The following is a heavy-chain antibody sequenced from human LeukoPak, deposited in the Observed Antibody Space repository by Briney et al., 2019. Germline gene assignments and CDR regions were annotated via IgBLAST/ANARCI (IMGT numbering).Heavy chain of an antibody. CDR3: ATDLGIWFDKNNT. J-gene: IGHJ4*02. Sequence: ASVKVSCKVSGNTLTELSMHWVRQAPGKGLEWMGGFDPKHSETIYAQKFQGRVTMTEDTSTDTAYMELSSLNSEDTAVYYCATDLGIWFDKNNTWRQGTLDTVSS. CDR2: FDPKHSET. V-gene: IGHV1-24*01. D-gene: IGHD3-10*01. CDR1: GNTLTELS.